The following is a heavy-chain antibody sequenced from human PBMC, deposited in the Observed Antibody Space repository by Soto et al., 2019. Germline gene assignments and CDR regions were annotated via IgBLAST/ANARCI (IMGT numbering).Heavy chain of an antibody. D-gene: IGHD3-10*01. CDR1: GGSFSGYY. CDR2: INHSGST. CDR3: ASAMYGSGSYYKNYYGMDV. V-gene: IGHV4-34*01. J-gene: IGHJ6*02. Sequence: SETLPLTCAVYGGSFSGYYWSWIRQPPGKGLEWIGEINHSGSTNYNPSLKSRVTISVDTSKNQFSLKLSSVTAADTAVYYCASAMYGSGSYYKNYYGMDVWGQGTTVTVSS.